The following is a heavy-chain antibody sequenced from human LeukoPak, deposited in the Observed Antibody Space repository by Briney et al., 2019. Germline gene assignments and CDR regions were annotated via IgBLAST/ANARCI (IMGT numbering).Heavy chain of an antibody. J-gene: IGHJ4*02. CDR2: IYYSGST. V-gene: IGHV4-59*01. CDR1: GGSISSYY. Sequence: SETLSLTCTVSGGSISSYYWSWIRQPPGKGLEWIGYIYYSGSTNYNPSLKSRVTISVDTSKNQFSLKLSSVTAADTAVYYCARGPGTTVTTAFDYWGQGTLVTVSS. D-gene: IGHD4-11*01. CDR3: ARGPGTTVTTAFDY.